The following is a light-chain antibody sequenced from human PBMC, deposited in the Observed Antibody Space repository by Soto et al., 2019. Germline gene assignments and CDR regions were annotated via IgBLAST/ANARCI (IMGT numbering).Light chain of an antibody. CDR3: QQFGSSPS. J-gene: IGKJ3*01. CDR2: GAS. CDR1: QSVSSSY. V-gene: IGKV3-20*01. Sequence: EIVLTQSPGTLSLSPGERVTLSCRASQSVSSSYLAWYRQRPGQAPRLLIYGASIRATGIPDRFSGSGSGTDFTLTISRLEPEDFAVYYCQQFGSSPSFGPGTTVDI.